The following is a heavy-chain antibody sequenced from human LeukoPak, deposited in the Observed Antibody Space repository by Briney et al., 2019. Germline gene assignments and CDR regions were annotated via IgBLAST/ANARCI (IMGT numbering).Heavy chain of an antibody. Sequence: GGSLRLSCSASGFIFSGYAMHWARQAPGKGLEWVAVIWYDGSNKYYADSVKGRFTISRDNSKNTLYLQMNSLRAEDTAVYYCARGAVAGHRHLYYFDYWGQGTLVTVSS. V-gene: IGHV3-33*08. CDR3: ARGAVAGHRHLYYFDY. CDR1: GFIFSGYA. CDR2: IWYDGSNK. J-gene: IGHJ4*02. D-gene: IGHD6-19*01.